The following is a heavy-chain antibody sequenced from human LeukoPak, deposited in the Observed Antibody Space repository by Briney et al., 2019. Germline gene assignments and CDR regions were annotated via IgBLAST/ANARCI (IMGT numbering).Heavy chain of an antibody. Sequence: SETLSLTCTVSGGSISSYYWSWLRQPPGKGLEWIGYIYYSGSTNYNPSLTSRVTISVDTSKNQFSLKLSSVTAADTAVYYCARHKKAAAANFDYWGQGTLVTVSS. CDR2: IYYSGST. V-gene: IGHV4-59*08. D-gene: IGHD2-2*01. CDR3: ARHKKAAAANFDY. CDR1: GGSISSYY. J-gene: IGHJ4*02.